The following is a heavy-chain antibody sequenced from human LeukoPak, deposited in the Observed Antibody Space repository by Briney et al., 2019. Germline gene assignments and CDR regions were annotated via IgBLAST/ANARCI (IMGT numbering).Heavy chain of an antibody. J-gene: IGHJ5*02. Sequence: ASVKVSCKASGYTFTSYYMHWVRQAPGQGLEWMGIINPSGGSTSYAQKFQGRVTMTRDTSTSTVYMELSSLRSEDTAVYYCARFYYYDSSGTHALDPWGQGTLVTVSS. CDR2: INPSGGST. V-gene: IGHV1-46*01. CDR1: GYTFTSYY. CDR3: ARFYYYDSSGTHALDP. D-gene: IGHD3-22*01.